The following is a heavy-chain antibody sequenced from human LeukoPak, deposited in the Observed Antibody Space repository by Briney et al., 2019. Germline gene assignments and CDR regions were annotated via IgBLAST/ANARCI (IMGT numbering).Heavy chain of an antibody. J-gene: IGHJ4*02. V-gene: IGHV3-7*03. CDR2: IKQDGSEK. D-gene: IGHD6-19*01. CDR1: GFTFSSYW. Sequence: PGGSLRLSCAASGFTFSSYWMSWVRQAPGKGLEWVANIKQDGSEKYYVDSVKGRFTISRDNAKNSLYPQMNSLRAEDTAVYYCARAFDSSGWLYYFDHWGQGTLVTVSS. CDR3: ARAFDSSGWLYYFDH.